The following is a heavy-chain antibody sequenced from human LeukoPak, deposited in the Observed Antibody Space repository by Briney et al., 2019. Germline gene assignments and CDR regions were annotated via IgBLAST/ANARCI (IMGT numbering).Heavy chain of an antibody. V-gene: IGHV3-53*01. J-gene: IGHJ4*02. CDR2: IYSGGRT. CDR1: GFTVSNSY. Sequence: GGSLRLSCAASGFTVSNSYMSWVRQAPGKGLEWVSVIYSGGRTDYADSVKGRFTVSRDISRNTVYLQVNSLRAEDTAVYYCATPYYYAGSGLTGFEYWGQGTLVTVSS. CDR3: ATPYYYAGSGLTGFEY. D-gene: IGHD3-22*01.